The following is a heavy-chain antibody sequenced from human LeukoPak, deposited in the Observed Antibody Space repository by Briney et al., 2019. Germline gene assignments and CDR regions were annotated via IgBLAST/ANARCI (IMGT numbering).Heavy chain of an antibody. CDR3: ARGADRSGYSFYFDY. V-gene: IGHV3-74*01. CDR2: INSDGSST. Sequence: GGSLRLSCAASGFTFSNYWMHWVRQTPGKGLVWLSRINSDGSSTSYADSVKGRFSISRDKAKNTLYLQMNSLRAEDTAVYYCARGADRSGYSFYFDYWGQGTLVTVSS. CDR1: GFTFSNYW. J-gene: IGHJ4*02. D-gene: IGHD3-22*01.